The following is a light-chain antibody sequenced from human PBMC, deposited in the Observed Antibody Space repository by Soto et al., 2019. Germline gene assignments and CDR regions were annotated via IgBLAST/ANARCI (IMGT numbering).Light chain of an antibody. CDR2: DVS. CDR3: SSYGASSTL. CDR1: SIDIGSYNY. Sequence: QSVLTQPASLSGSPGQSITISCTGTSIDIGSYNYVSWYQQHPGKAPKLMIFDVSYRPSGISDRFSGSKSGNTASLTISGLQPEDEADYYRSSYGASSTLFGGGTKVTVL. V-gene: IGLV2-14*03. J-gene: IGLJ2*01.